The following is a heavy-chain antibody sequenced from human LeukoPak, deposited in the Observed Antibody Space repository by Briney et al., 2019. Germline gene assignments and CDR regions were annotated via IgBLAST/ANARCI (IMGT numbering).Heavy chain of an antibody. J-gene: IGHJ5*02. Sequence: PSETLSLTCTVSGGSISSSSYYWGWIRQPPGKGLEWTGSIYYSGSTYYNPSLKSRCTISVDTSKNQFSLKLSSVTAADTAVYYCASTQQYCSSTSCYTNWFDPWGQGTLVTVSS. CDR1: GGSISSSSYY. CDR2: IYYSGST. D-gene: IGHD2-2*02. CDR3: ASTQQYCSSTSCYTNWFDP. V-gene: IGHV4-39*01.